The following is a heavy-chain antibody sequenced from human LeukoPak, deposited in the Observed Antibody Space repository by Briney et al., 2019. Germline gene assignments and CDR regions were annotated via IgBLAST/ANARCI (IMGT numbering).Heavy chain of an antibody. Sequence: SETLSLTCTVSGGSISSSSYYWGWIRQPPGKGLEWIGYIYYSGSTNYNPSLKSRVTISVDKSKNQFSLKLSSVTAADTAVYYCARGESWNALNYWGQGTLVTVSS. J-gene: IGHJ4*02. CDR1: GGSISSSSYY. CDR3: ARGESWNALNY. V-gene: IGHV4-61*05. D-gene: IGHD1-1*01. CDR2: IYYSGST.